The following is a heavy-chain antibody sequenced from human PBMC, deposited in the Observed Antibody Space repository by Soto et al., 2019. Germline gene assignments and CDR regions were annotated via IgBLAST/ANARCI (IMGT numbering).Heavy chain of an antibody. J-gene: IGHJ4*02. V-gene: IGHV1-3*05. CDR3: ARSIVVVTALDH. CDR2: INAGNGNT. D-gene: IGHD2-21*02. Sequence: QVQLVQSGAEEKKPGASVKVSRKASGYTFTSYAMHWVRQAPGQRLEWMGWINAGNGNTKYSQKFQGRVTITRDTSASTAYMELSSLRSEDTAVYYCARSIVVVTALDHWGQGTLVTVSS. CDR1: GYTFTSYA.